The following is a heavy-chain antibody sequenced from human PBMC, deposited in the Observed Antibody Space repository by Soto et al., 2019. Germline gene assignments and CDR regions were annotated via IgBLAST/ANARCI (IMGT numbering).Heavy chain of an antibody. CDR2: IDWDDDK. CDR3: ARIEWLQMAKAFDI. D-gene: IGHD5-12*01. Sequence: SGPTLVNPTQTLTLTRTFSGFSLSTSGMCVSWIRQPPGKALEWLALIDWDDDKYYSTSLKTRLTISKDTSKNQVVLTMTNMDPVDTATYYCARIEWLQMAKAFDIWGQGTMVTVSS. J-gene: IGHJ3*02. CDR1: GFSLSTSGMC. V-gene: IGHV2-70*01.